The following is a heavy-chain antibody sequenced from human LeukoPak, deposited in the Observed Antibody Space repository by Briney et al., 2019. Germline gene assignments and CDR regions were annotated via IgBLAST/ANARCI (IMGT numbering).Heavy chain of an antibody. D-gene: IGHD6-13*01. V-gene: IGHV3-48*03. J-gene: IGHJ4*02. Sequence: GGSLRLSCAVSGFTFSIFEMNWVRQAPGKGLEWVSYISDSGSAIYYADSVKGRLTISRDNAKNSLYLQMNSLRGEDTAVYYCARGRGSDSWYIDYWGQGTLVSVSS. CDR3: ARGRGSDSWYIDY. CDR2: ISDSGSAI. CDR1: GFTFSIFE.